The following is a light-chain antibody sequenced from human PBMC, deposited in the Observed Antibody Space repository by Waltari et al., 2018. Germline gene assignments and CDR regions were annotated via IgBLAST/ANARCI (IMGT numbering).Light chain of an antibody. CDR1: QSVSNN. V-gene: IGKV3-15*01. Sequence: EAMMTQSPATLSVSPGDRATLSCRASQSVSNNVAWFQQKPGQAPRLLIYDASTRAAGVPAGVSGSGSGTEFTLTISSLQTEDFAVYYCQQYNNWPLYTFGQGTKLEIK. CDR2: DAS. CDR3: QQYNNWPLYT. J-gene: IGKJ2*01.